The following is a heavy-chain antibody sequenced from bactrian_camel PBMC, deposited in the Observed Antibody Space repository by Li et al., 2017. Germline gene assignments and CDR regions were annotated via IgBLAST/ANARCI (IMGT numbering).Heavy chain of an antibody. D-gene: IGHD1*01. V-gene: IGHV3S9*01. CDR3: AADNININLWLGYVPPDYAFNN. Sequence: VQLVESGGGSVETGGSLRLSCASSGYSYRSNCLAWFRQRPEKARERVAISDPDGTTDYLDSVKGRFTISHDNAENTVYLHMTSMKPEDTAMYYCAADNININLWLGYVPPDYAFNNWGQGTQVTVS. J-gene: IGHJ4*01. CDR1: GYSYRSNC. CDR2: SDPDGTT.